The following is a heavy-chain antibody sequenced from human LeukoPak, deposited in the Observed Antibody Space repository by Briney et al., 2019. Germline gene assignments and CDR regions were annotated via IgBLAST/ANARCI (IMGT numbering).Heavy chain of an antibody. CDR1: GYTFTGYY. CDR2: INPNSSGT. J-gene: IGHJ5*02. CDR3: ARASGSYPSRDWFDP. Sequence: ASVKVSCKASGYTFTGYYVHWVRQAPGQGLEWMGWINPNSSGTNYAQKFQGRVTMTRDTSISTAYMELSRLRSDDTAVYYCARASGSYPSRDWFDPWGQGTLVTVSS. V-gene: IGHV1-2*02. D-gene: IGHD1-26*01.